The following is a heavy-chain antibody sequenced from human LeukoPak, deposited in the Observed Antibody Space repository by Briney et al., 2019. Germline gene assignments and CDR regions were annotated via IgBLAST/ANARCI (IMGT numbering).Heavy chain of an antibody. CDR1: GFTFSAYS. D-gene: IGHD5-24*01. J-gene: IGHJ4*02. CDR2: IGISSGNT. Sequence: GGSLRLSCAASGFTFSAYSMNWVRQAPGKGLEWISYIGISSGNTKYADSVKGRFTISGDKAKNSLYLQMNSLRVEDTAVYYCARDYKYAFDNWGQGTLVTVS. V-gene: IGHV3-48*01. CDR3: ARDYKYAFDN.